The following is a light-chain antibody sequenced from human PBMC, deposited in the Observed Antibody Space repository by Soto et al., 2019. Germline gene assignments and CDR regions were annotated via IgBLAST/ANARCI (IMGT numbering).Light chain of an antibody. CDR1: QSISSW. J-gene: IGKJ1*01. CDR2: KAS. CDR3: QHYNSYSEA. Sequence: DIQMTQSPSTLSASLVDRVTITCRASQSISSWLAWYQQKPGKAPKLLIYKASSLQSGVPSRFSGSGSGTELTLTISSLQPDDFATYYCQHYNSYSEAFGQGPKVDIK. V-gene: IGKV1-5*03.